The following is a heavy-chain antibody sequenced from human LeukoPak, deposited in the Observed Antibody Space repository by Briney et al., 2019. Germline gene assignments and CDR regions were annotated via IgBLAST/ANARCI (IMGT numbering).Heavy chain of an antibody. V-gene: IGHV3-7*01. J-gene: IGHJ4*02. Sequence: GGSLGLSCAASGFTFSTYWMSWVRQAPGKGLEYVANINQDGSEKYYVDSVKGRFTVSRDNAKNSLYLQMNSLRAEDTAVYYCARDPRSGSYFDYWGQGTLVTVFS. CDR3: ARDPRSGSYFDY. CDR1: GFTFSTYW. D-gene: IGHD1-26*01. CDR2: INQDGSEK.